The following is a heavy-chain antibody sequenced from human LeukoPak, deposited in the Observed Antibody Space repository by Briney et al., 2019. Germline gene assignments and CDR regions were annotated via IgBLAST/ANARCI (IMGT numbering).Heavy chain of an antibody. Sequence: ASVKVSCKASGYTFTSYDINWVRQATGQGLEWMGWMNPNSGNTGYAQKFQGRVTMTRNTSLSTAYMELSSLRSEDTAVYYCARGEWNYDFWSGYWEFDYWGQGTLVTVSS. D-gene: IGHD3-3*01. CDR2: MNPNSGNT. CDR3: ARGEWNYDFWSGYWEFDY. CDR1: GYTFTSYD. V-gene: IGHV1-8*01. J-gene: IGHJ4*02.